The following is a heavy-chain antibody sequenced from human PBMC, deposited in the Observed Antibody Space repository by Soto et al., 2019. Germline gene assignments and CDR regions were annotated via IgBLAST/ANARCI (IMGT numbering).Heavy chain of an antibody. D-gene: IGHD1-1*01. CDR1: GFSFSGKNY. V-gene: IGHV3-53*01. Sequence: GGSLRLSCAASGFSFSGKNYLTCVRQAPGKGLDWVSALYSSDGTYYADSVKGRFSVSRDNSKNTFYLQLHSLRPEDTALYFCATWLQREHAFDIWGPGTMVTVSS. CDR3: ATWLQREHAFDI. J-gene: IGHJ3*02. CDR2: LYSSDGT.